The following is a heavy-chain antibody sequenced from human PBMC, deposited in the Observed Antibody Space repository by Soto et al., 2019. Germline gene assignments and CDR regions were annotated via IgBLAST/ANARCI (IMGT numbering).Heavy chain of an antibody. Sequence: ASVKVSCKASGYTFTGYYMHWVRQAPGQGLEWMGLINHKSGGINYAQKFQGWVLMTRDTTISTAYMELSWLRSDDTAVYYCARDVGSQYNWFDPWGQGTLVTVSS. V-gene: IGHV1-2*04. D-gene: IGHD1-26*01. CDR3: ARDVGSQYNWFDP. CDR2: INHKSGGI. CDR1: GYTFTGYY. J-gene: IGHJ5*02.